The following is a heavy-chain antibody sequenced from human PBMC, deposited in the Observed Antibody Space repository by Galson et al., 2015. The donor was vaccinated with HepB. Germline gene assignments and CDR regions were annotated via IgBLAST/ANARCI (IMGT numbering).Heavy chain of an antibody. Sequence: SLRLSCAASGFTFSTYWMSWVRQAPGKGLEWVANIDQDGSEKYYADSVKGRFTISRDNAKNSLYLQMNSLRAEDTAVYYCARDRRGSGWYVDYWGQGNLVTVSS. J-gene: IGHJ4*02. D-gene: IGHD6-19*01. CDR3: ARDRRGSGWYVDY. CDR1: GFTFSTYW. V-gene: IGHV3-7*01. CDR2: IDQDGSEK.